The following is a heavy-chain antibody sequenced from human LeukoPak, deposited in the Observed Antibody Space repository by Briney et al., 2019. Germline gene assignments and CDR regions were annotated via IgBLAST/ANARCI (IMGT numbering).Heavy chain of an antibody. V-gene: IGHV4-34*01. D-gene: IGHD6-13*01. CDR3: ARGASGQQLVQVY. J-gene: IGHJ4*02. CDR1: GGSFNGYY. CDR2: INHSGGT. Sequence: SETLSLTCAVYGGSFNGYYWTWIRQPPGEGLEWIGEINHSGGTDNNPSLKSRVTISIDTSKNQFSLRLTSVTAADTAVYYCARGASGQQLVQVYWGQGTLVTVSS.